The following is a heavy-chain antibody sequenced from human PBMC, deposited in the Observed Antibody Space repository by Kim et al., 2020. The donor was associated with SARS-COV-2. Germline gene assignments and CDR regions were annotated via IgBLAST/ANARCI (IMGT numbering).Heavy chain of an antibody. CDR3: ARDVIGDSSGQLDN. CDR1: GFTVSSNY. J-gene: IGHJ4*02. Sequence: GGSLRLSCAASGFTVSSNYMSWVRQAPGKGLEWVSVIYSGGSTYYADSVKGRFTISRDNSKNTLYLQMNSLRAEDTAVYYCARDVIGDSSGQLDNWGQGTLVTVSS. D-gene: IGHD3-22*01. V-gene: IGHV3-66*01. CDR2: IYSGGST.